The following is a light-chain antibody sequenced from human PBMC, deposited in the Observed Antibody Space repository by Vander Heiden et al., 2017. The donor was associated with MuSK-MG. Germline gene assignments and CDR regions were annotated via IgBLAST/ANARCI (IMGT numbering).Light chain of an antibody. CDR1: SSTIGAGYD. V-gene: IGLV1-40*01. J-gene: IGLJ2*01. CDR2: GNS. CDR3: QSYDSSLSGSV. Sequence: QSVLTQPPSVSGAPGQRVTISGTGSSSTIGAGYDVHWYQQLPGTAPKLLIYGNSNRPSGVPDRFSGSKSGTSASLAITGLQAEDEADYYCQSYDSSLSGSVFGGGTKLTVL.